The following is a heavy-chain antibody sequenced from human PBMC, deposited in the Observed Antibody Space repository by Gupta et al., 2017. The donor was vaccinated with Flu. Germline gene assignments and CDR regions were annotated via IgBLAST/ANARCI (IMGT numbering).Heavy chain of an antibody. CDR1: GFTFSNYS. CDR2: IWNDGTKT. D-gene: IGHD4-17*01. CDR3: ARSNYGDYEGHDAFDI. J-gene: IGHJ3*02. V-gene: IGHV3-33*01. Sequence: QVLLVDSGGGVVQPGTSLILPFAASGFTFSNYSLHWVRQAPGKGLEWVAVIWNDGTKTYYADSVKGRFTISRDNSTLYLQMNSLRADDTAVFFCARSNYGDYEGHDAFDIWGQGTMVTVSS.